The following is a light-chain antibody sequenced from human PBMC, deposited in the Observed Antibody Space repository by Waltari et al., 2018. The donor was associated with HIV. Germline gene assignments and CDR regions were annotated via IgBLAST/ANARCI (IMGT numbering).Light chain of an antibody. CDR2: GAS. J-gene: IGKJ1*01. CDR3: QQYGGSPWT. V-gene: IGKV3-20*01. Sequence: EIVLTQSPGTLSLSPGERATLSCRASQSVSNNYLAWYHQKPGQGPRVLIYGASSRATGIPDRFSGSGSGTDFTLTISRLEPEDFAVYYCQQYGGSPWTFGQGTKVE. CDR1: QSVSNNY.